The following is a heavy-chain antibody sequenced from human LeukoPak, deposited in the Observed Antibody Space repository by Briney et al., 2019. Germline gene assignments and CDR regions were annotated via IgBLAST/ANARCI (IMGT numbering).Heavy chain of an antibody. CDR1: GGSISSGDYY. Sequence: SETPSLTCTVSGGSISSGDYYWSWIRQPPGKGLEWIGYIYYSGSTYYNPSLKSRVTISVDTSKNQFSLKLSSVTAADTAVYYCARDPLPRAAAGTNDAFDIWGQGTMVTVSS. D-gene: IGHD6-13*01. CDR2: IYYSGST. V-gene: IGHV4-30-4*08. J-gene: IGHJ3*02. CDR3: ARDPLPRAAAGTNDAFDI.